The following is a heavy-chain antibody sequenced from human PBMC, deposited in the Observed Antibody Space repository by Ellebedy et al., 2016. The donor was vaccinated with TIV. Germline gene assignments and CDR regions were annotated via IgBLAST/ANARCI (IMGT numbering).Heavy chain of an antibody. D-gene: IGHD1-26*01. CDR2: INTNTGNP. Sequence: AASVKVSCKASGYTFTSYAVNWVRQAPGQGLEWMGWINTNTGNPTYAQGFTGRFVFSLDTSVSTAYLQISSLKAEDTAVYYCARSLRGSYYGDWFDPWGQGTLVTVSS. CDR3: ARSLRGSYYGDWFDP. J-gene: IGHJ5*02. V-gene: IGHV7-4-1*02. CDR1: GYTFTSYA.